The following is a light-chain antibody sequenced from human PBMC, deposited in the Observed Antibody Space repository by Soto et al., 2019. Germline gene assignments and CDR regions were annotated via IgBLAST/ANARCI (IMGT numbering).Light chain of an antibody. CDR1: QDIGAY. J-gene: IGKJ1*01. CDR2: AAS. V-gene: IGKV1-39*01. Sequence: DIQMTRSPSSLSASIGDRVTISCRASQDIGAYVNWYQHKQGKAPRVLMYAASNLKSGVPPRFSGSGVGRDFTLTISDLQPEDFATYYCQHSYSTRTFGQGTKVERK. CDR3: QHSYSTRT.